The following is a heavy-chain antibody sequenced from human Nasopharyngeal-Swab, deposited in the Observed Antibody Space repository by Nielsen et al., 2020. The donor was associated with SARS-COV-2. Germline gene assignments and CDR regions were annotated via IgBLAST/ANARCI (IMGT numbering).Heavy chain of an antibody. Sequence: SETLSLTCTVSGGSMSSFAFDSYWAWIRQPPGMGLEWIGSMYHSGATYTNPSLKSRVTLSVDTSTNKFSLNLSSVTAADTAVYYFARWSSSSIKFDYWGQGTLVSVSS. V-gene: IGHV4-39*01. CDR2: MYHSGAT. J-gene: IGHJ4*02. D-gene: IGHD3-3*01. CDR3: ARWSSSSIKFDY. CDR1: GGSMSSFAFDSY.